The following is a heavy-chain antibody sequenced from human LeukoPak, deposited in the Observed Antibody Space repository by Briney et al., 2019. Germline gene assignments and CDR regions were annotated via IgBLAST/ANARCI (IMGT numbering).Heavy chain of an antibody. J-gene: IGHJ4*02. CDR1: GFTFSGSA. D-gene: IGHD3-10*01. V-gene: IGHV3-73*01. CDR2: IRSKANSYAT. Sequence: GGSLRLSCAASGFTFSGSAMHWVRQASGKGLEWVGRIRSKANSYATAYAASVKGRFTISRDNSKNTLYLQMNSLRAEDTAVYYCAKVDGSGSYRYYWGQGTLVTVSS. CDR3: AKVDGSGSYRYY.